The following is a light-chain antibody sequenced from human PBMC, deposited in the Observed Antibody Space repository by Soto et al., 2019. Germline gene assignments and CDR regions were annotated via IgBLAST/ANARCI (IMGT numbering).Light chain of an antibody. Sequence: QSVLTQPPSASGSPGQSVTISCTGTSSDVGGYNYVSWYQQHPGKAPKLIIYEVSKRPSGVPDRFSGSKSGNTASLTVSGLQAEDDADYYCIAYALTAYVFGTGTKVTVL. J-gene: IGLJ1*01. V-gene: IGLV2-8*01. CDR3: IAYALTAYV. CDR1: SSDVGGYNY. CDR2: EVS.